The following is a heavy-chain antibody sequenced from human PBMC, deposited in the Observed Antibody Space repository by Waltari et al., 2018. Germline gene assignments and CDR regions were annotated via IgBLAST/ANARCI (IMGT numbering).Heavy chain of an antibody. J-gene: IGHJ4*02. CDR1: GFTFSSYG. V-gene: IGHV3-30*18. Sequence: QVQLVESGGGVVQPGRSLRLSCAASGFTFSSYGMHWVRRAPGKGLEWVAVISYDGSNKYYADSVKGRFTISRDNSKNTLYLQMNSLRAEDTAVYYCAKDDGESAAGFDYWGQGTLVTVSS. CDR2: ISYDGSNK. CDR3: AKDDGESAAGFDY. D-gene: IGHD6-13*01.